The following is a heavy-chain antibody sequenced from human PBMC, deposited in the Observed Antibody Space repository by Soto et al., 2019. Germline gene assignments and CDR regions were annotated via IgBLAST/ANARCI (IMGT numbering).Heavy chain of an antibody. Sequence: SETLSLTCTVSGDSISSYCWSWIRQPPGKGLEWIGYIYYSGSTNYNPSLKSRVTISVDTSKNQFSLKLSSVTAADTAVYYCASYTLSGYVGPGAFDIWGQGTMVTVSS. V-gene: IGHV4-59*01. CDR2: IYYSGST. D-gene: IGHD3-22*01. CDR3: ASYTLSGYVGPGAFDI. CDR1: GDSISSYC. J-gene: IGHJ3*02.